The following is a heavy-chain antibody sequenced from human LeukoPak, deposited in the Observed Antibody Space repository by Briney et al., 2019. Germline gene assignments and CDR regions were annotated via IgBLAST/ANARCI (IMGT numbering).Heavy chain of an antibody. J-gene: IGHJ4*02. CDR1: GFTFSDTW. Sequence: PGGSLRLSCAASGFTFSDTWMNWVRQAPGKGLEWVSSVSAGGGETFYGDSVKGRFIVSRDNSKNTLYLQMKTLRAEDTATYYCAKDSGTWNDSDYWGQGTLVTVSS. CDR3: AKDSGTWNDSDY. CDR2: VSAGGGET. D-gene: IGHD1-1*01. V-gene: IGHV3-23*01.